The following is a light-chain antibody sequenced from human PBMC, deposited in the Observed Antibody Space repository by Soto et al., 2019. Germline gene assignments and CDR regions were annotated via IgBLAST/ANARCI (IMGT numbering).Light chain of an antibody. V-gene: IGLV2-11*01. CDR1: SSDVGGYNY. Sequence: QSALTQPRSVSGSPGQSVAISCTGTSSDVGGYNYVSWYQQHPGKAPKVMIYDVSERPSGVPDRFSGSKSGNTASLTISGLQAEDEADYYCCLFAGSYTFVFGGGTKLTVL. CDR3: CLFAGSYTFV. J-gene: IGLJ3*02. CDR2: DVS.